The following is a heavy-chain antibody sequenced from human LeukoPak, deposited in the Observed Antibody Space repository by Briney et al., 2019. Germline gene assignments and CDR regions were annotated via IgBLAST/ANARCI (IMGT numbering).Heavy chain of an antibody. CDR2: IYYSGST. CDR3: ARHGGYNYGYWFDP. Sequence: SETLSLTCTVSGGSVTSNGFYWSWIRQPPGKGLEWIGSIYYSGSTYYNPSLKSRVTISVDTSKNQFSLKLSSVTAADTAVYYCARHGGYNYGYWFDPWGQGTLVTVSS. V-gene: IGHV4-39*01. CDR1: GGSVTSNGFY. J-gene: IGHJ5*02. D-gene: IGHD5-18*01.